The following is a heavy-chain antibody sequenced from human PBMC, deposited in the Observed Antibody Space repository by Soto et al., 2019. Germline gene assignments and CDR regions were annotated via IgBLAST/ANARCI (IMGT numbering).Heavy chain of an antibody. J-gene: IGHJ5*02. CDR1: GGSFSGYY. Sequence: SETLSLTCAVYGGSFSGYYWSWIRQPPGKGLEWIGEINHSGSTNYNPSLQSRVTISIDTSKNQYSLSVNSVAAADTAVYYCATHTSGSRNGPHTWGQGTLVTVSS. V-gene: IGHV4-34*01. CDR2: INHSGST. D-gene: IGHD1-26*01. CDR3: ATHTSGSRNGPHT.